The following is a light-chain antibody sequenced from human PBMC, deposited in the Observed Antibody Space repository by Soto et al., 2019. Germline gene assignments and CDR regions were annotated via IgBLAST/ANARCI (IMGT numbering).Light chain of an antibody. CDR3: QQPISFPIT. J-gene: IGKJ5*01. Sequence: DIQMTQSPSSVSASVGDRVTITCRASQDISSWLAWYQQKPGKAPKLLIYAASSLQSGVPSRFSGSGSGTDFSLTIRSLQPEDVATYYCQQPISFPITFGQGTRLEIK. CDR1: QDISSW. V-gene: IGKV1D-12*01. CDR2: AAS.